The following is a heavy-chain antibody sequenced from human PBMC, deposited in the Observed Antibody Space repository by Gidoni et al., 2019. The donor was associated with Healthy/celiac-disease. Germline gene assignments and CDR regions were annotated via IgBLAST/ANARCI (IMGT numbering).Heavy chain of an antibody. J-gene: IGHJ6*02. CDR1: GGSISSGSYY. CDR2: IYTSGST. CDR3: AREDAAYYYYGMDV. V-gene: IGHV4-61*02. Sequence: QVQLQESGPGLVKPSQTLSLTCTVSGGSISSGSYYWSWIRQPAGKGLEWIGRIYTSGSTNYNPSLKSRVTISVDTSKNQFSLKLSSVTAADTAVYYCAREDAAYYYYGMDVWGQGTTVTVSS.